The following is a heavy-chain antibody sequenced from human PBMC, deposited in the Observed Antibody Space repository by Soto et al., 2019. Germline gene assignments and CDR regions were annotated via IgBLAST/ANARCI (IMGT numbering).Heavy chain of an antibody. V-gene: IGHV1-69*12. Sequence: QVQLVQSGAEVKKPGSSVKVSCKASGGTFSSYAISWVRQAPGQGLEWMGGIIPIFGTANYAQKFQGRVTSTADEYTSTAYMELSSLRSEDTAVHYCARALHRSSHRKYSRSSPYYGMDVWGQGTTVTVSS. CDR2: IIPIFGTA. D-gene: IGHD6-6*01. CDR1: GGTFSSYA. J-gene: IGHJ6*02. CDR3: ARALHRSSHRKYSRSSPYYGMDV.